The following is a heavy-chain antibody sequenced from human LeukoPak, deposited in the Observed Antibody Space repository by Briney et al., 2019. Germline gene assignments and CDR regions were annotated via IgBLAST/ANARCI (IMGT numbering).Heavy chain of an antibody. V-gene: IGHV4-59*01. J-gene: IGHJ6*03. D-gene: IGHD6-13*01. CDR2: IYYSGST. CDR1: GGSISSYY. Sequence: SETLSLTCTVSGGSISSYYWSLIRLPPGKGLEWIGYIYYSGSTNYNPSLKSRVTISVDTSKNQFSLKLSSVTAADTAVYYCARASGSSGHYYYYMDVWGKGTTVTVSS. CDR3: ARASGSSGHYYYYMDV.